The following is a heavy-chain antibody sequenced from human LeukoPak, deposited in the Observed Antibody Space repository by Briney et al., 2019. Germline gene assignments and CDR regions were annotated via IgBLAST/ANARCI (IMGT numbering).Heavy chain of an antibody. V-gene: IGHV4-34*01. CDR2: IDHREKT. D-gene: IGHD2-15*01. J-gene: IGHJ6*03. CDR3: ARARYCSGFSCPAAGLDYMDV. CDR1: GGSITGYY. Sequence: PSETLSLTCTLSGGSITGYYWSWIRQPPGKGLEWIAEIDHREKTDYNPSLKSRVTIAVGRAKNQFSLTLTSLTAADTAVYFRARARYCSGFSCPAAGLDYMDVWGTGTTVTVSS.